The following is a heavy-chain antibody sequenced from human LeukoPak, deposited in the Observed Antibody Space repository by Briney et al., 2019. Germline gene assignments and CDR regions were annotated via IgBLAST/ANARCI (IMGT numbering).Heavy chain of an antibody. Sequence: GGSLRLSCAASGFTFNSYAMSWVRQAPGKGLEWVSAISGGGGTTYYADSVKGRSTISRDNSKNTLYLQMNSLRAEDTAVYYCAKAIGYCSSISCSPFDYWGQGTLVTVSS. CDR2: ISGGGGTT. D-gene: IGHD2-2*01. J-gene: IGHJ4*02. CDR1: GFTFNSYA. V-gene: IGHV3-23*01. CDR3: AKAIGYCSSISCSPFDY.